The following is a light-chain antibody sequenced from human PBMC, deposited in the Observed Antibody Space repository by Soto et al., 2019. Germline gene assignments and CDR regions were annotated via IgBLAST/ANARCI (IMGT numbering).Light chain of an antibody. V-gene: IGLV2-23*01. Sequence: QSALTQSASVSGSPGQSITMSCAGASSDVGSYNLVSWYQQYPGKAPKLIIYEGNKRPSGVSNRFSGSGSGNTASLTISGLQAEDAADYYCCSYTGSSTSFGGGTKLTVL. J-gene: IGLJ3*02. CDR3: CSYTGSSTS. CDR2: EGN. CDR1: SSDVGSYNL.